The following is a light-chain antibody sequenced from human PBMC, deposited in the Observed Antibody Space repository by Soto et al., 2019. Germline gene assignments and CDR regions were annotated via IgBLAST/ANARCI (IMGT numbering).Light chain of an antibody. CDR2: GAS. CDR3: LQYGSLPWT. J-gene: IGKJ1*01. V-gene: IGKV3-20*01. Sequence: VLTQSPGTLSLSPGERATLSCRASQSVSSSYLAWYQQKPGQAPRLLIYGASSRATGIPDRFSGSGSGTDFTLTISRLEPEDFAVYYCLQYGSLPWTFGQGTKV. CDR1: QSVSSSY.